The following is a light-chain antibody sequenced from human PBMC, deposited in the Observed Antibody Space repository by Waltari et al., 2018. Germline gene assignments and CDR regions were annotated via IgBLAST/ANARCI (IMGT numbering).Light chain of an antibody. CDR2: YAS. CDR3: QQYNSAPWT. V-gene: IGKV1-16*01. J-gene: IGKJ1*01. Sequence: DIQMTQSPSSLSASVGDTVTITCRASQGISSYLAWYQQKPGKAPKPLIYYASNLESGVPSRFSGSGSGTEFTLTISSLQPEHFATYYCQQYNSAPWTFGQGTKVEIK. CDR1: QGISSY.